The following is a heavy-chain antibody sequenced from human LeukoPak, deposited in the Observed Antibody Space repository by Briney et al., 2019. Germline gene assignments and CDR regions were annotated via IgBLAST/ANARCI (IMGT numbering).Heavy chain of an antibody. V-gene: IGHV4-59*08. J-gene: IGHJ4*02. CDR1: GGSISSYY. CDR3: ARLKYGDYGLYYFDY. CDR2: IYYSNT. D-gene: IGHD4-17*01. Sequence: PSETLSLTCTVSGGSISSYYWSWIRQPPGKGLESIGYIYYSNTNYNPSLKRRVTISVDTSKNQFSLKLSSVTAAATAVYYCARLKYGDYGLYYFDYWGQGTLVTVSS.